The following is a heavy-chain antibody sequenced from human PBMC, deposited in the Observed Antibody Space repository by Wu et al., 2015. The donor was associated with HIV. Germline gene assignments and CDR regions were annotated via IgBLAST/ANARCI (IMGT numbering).Heavy chain of an antibody. Sequence: QVQLVQSGAEVKKSGSSVKVSCKASGGTLNNFAISWVRQAPGQGLEWMGGIIPMFGTPNYAQKFQGRVTISTNESTSTAYMELSSLRSEDTAVYYCATAFRGSGTSETVPRWFDPWGQGTLVIVSS. CDR1: GGTLNNFA. V-gene: IGHV1-69*05. CDR3: ATAFRGSGTSETVPRWFDP. J-gene: IGHJ5*02. D-gene: IGHD3-10*01. CDR2: IIPMFGTP.